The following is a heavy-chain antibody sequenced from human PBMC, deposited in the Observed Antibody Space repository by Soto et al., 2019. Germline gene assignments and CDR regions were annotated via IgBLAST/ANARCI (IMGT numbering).Heavy chain of an antibody. J-gene: IGHJ4*02. D-gene: IGHD1-26*01. Sequence: SETLSLTCSFSCGSIIRGGYYWSWIRQHPGRGLEWIGYIYYSGNTYYNPSLKSRVTISVDTSKNQFSLKLSAVTAADTAVYYCARGRVGATTDYFDYWGQGTLVTVSS. CDR1: CGSIIRGGYY. CDR3: ARGRVGATTDYFDY. CDR2: IYYSGNT. V-gene: IGHV4-31*03.